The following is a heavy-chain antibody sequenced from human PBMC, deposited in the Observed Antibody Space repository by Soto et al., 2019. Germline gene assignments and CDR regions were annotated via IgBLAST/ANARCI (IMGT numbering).Heavy chain of an antibody. CDR2: IIPIFGTA. CDR3: ASSSAPLGGGNLIYYYYGMDV. V-gene: IGHV1-69*01. J-gene: IGHJ6*02. D-gene: IGHD1-26*01. Sequence: QVQLVQSGAEVKKPGSSVKVSCKASGGTFSSYAISWVRQAPGQGLEWMGGIIPIFGTANYAQKFQGRVTITAHESTSTAYLELSSLRSEDTAVYYCASSSAPLGGGNLIYYYYGMDVWGQGTTVTVSS. CDR1: GGTFSSYA.